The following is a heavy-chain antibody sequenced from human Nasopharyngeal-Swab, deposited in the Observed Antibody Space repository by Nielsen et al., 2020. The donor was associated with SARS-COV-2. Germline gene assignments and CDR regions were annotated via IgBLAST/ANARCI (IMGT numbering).Heavy chain of an antibody. CDR3: ARGGDPREVVAATDCFDP. V-gene: IGHV1-46*01. CDR2: INPGGGSG. D-gene: IGHD2-15*01. Sequence: WWRQAPGQGLEWMGIINPGGGSGRNSKNFEGRVTMTRDTSTSTVYMELSSLRSKDTAVYYCARGGDPREVVAATDCFDPWGRGTLVTVSS. J-gene: IGHJ5*02.